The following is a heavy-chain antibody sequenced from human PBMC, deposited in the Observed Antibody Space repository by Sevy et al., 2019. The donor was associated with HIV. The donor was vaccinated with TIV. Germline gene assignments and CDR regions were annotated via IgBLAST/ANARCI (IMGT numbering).Heavy chain of an antibody. CDR1: GGSISSYY. J-gene: IGHJ5*02. CDR2: IYTSGST. D-gene: IGHD1-1*01. V-gene: IGHV4-4*07. CDR3: ARDPSDSNWNDVGWFDP. Sequence: SETLSLTCTVSGGSISSYYWSWIRQPAGKGLEWIGRIYTSGSTNYNPSLKSRVTMSVDTSKNQFSLKLSSVTAADTAVYYCARDPSDSNWNDVGWFDPWGQGTLVTVSS.